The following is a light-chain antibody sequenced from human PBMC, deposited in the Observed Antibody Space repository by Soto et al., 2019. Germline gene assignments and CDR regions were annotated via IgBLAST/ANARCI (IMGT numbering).Light chain of an antibody. J-gene: IGKJ1*01. V-gene: IGKV3-11*01. CDR3: QQRSNRRPWT. CDR2: DAS. Sequence: EIGLSQSPATLSLSPGERATLSCRASQSVGNNLAWYQQKPGQAPSLLIYDASNRATGIPARFSGSGSGTDFTLTISSLEPEDVAVYYCQQRSNRRPWTFGQGTKVDIK. CDR1: QSVGNN.